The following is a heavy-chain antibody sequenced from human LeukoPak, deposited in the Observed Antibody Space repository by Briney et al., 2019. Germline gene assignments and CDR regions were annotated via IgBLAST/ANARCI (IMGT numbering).Heavy chain of an antibody. CDR2: ISGSGGST. CDR3: AKQGQRGVIRYYSMDV. CDR1: GFTFSSYA. D-gene: IGHD3-10*01. V-gene: IGHV3-23*01. Sequence: GGSLRLSCAASGFTFSSYAMSWVRQAPGKGLEWVSAISGSGGSTYYADSVKGRFTISRDNSKNTLYPQMNSLRAEDTAVYYCAKQGQRGVIRYYSMDVWGKGTTVTVSS. J-gene: IGHJ6*04.